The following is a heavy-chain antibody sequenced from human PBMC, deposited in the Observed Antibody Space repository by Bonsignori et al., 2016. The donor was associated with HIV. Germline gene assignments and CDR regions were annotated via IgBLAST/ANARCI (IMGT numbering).Heavy chain of an antibody. CDR2: INHSGST. D-gene: IGHD3-10*01. CDR3: ARGVGEQLSPLDY. V-gene: IGHV4-34*01. Sequence: WIRQPPGKGLEWIGEINHSGSTNYNPSLKSRVTISVDTSKNQFSLKLSSVTAADTAVYYCARGVGEQLSPLDYWGQGTLVTVSS. J-gene: IGHJ4*02.